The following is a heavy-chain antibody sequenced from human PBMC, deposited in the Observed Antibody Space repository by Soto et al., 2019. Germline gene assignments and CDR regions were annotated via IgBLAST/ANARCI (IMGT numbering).Heavy chain of an antibody. J-gene: IGHJ6*02. V-gene: IGHV3-11*01. CDR1: GFTFSDYY. CDR3: ARAGREVPTIDSYYYGLDV. Sequence: VQLVESGGGLVKPGGSLRLSCAASGFTFSDYYMSWIRQAPGKGLEWVSSISSSGSTIYYADSVKGRFTISRDNAKNSLYLQMNSLRAEDAAVYYCARAGREVPTIDSYYYGLDVWGQGTTVTVSS. CDR2: ISSSGSTI. D-gene: IGHD5-12*01.